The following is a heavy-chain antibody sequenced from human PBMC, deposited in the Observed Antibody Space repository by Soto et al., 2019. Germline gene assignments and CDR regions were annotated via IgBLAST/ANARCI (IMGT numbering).Heavy chain of an antibody. CDR3: ARLSRHQGGDYGDYYWYFDL. D-gene: IGHD4-17*01. V-gene: IGHV4-4*02. J-gene: IGHJ2*01. Sequence: QVQLQESGPGLVKPSGTLSLTCAVSSGSISSTYWWSWVRQPPGKGLEWIGEIYHSGSTMSSPSLQSRVPISLDKSKKQVSLKVKSVTAADTAVYYCARLSRHQGGDYGDYYWYFDLWGRGTPVTVSS. CDR2: IYHSGST. CDR1: SGSISSTYW.